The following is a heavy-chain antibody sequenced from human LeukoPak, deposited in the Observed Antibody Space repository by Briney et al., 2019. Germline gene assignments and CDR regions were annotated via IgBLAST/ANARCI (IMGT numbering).Heavy chain of an antibody. CDR3: ARDRRAGYDSSGYYEIDAFDI. CDR1: GFTFSSYS. J-gene: IGHJ3*02. D-gene: IGHD3-22*01. CDR2: ISSSSSYI. V-gene: IGHV3-21*01. Sequence: KSGGSLRLSCAASGFTFSSYSMNWVRQAPGKGLEWVSSISSSSSYIYYADSVKGRFTISRYNAKNSLYLQMNSLRAEDTAVYYCARDRRAGYDSSGYYEIDAFDIWGQGTMVTVSS.